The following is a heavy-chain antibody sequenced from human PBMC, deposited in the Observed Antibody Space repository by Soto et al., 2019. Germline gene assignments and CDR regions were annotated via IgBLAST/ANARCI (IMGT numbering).Heavy chain of an antibody. J-gene: IGHJ6*02. CDR2: ISGSGGTT. V-gene: IGHV3-23*01. CDR3: AKDSWAIFGVPAGEYYAMGV. D-gene: IGHD3-3*01. Sequence: LRLSCVASGFTFENYAMSWVRQAPGKGLEWVSAISGSGGTTYYSDSVKGRFTISRDNSKNTVYLQMNDLRVEDAAEYFCAKDSWAIFGVPAGEYYAMGVWGQGTTVTVSS. CDR1: GFTFENYA.